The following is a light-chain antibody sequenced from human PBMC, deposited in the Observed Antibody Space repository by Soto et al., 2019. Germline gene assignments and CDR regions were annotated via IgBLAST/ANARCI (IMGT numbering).Light chain of an antibody. CDR2: DAS. CDR3: QQRSDWPT. J-gene: IGKJ4*01. Sequence: EIVLTQSPVTLSLSPGERATLSCRASQSVNNFLAWYQQKPGQAPRLLIFDASNRATGIPARFSGSWSGTDFTLTISSLEPEDFAVYYCQQRSDWPTFGGGTKVEIK. CDR1: QSVNNF. V-gene: IGKV3-11*01.